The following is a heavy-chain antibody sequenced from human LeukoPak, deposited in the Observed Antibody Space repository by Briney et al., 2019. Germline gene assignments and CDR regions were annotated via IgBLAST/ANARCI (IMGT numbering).Heavy chain of an antibody. J-gene: IGHJ4*02. CDR2: IRYDGSNN. Sequence: GGSLRLSCAASGFTFSSYCMHWVRQAPGKGLEWVAFIRYDGSNNYYADSVKGRFTISRDNSKNTLYLQMHSLRAEDTAVYYCARVDVPYYYGSGSYYNGVDYWGQGTLVTVSS. V-gene: IGHV3-30*02. CDR1: GFTFSSYC. CDR3: ARVDVPYYYGSGSYYNGVDY. D-gene: IGHD3-10*01.